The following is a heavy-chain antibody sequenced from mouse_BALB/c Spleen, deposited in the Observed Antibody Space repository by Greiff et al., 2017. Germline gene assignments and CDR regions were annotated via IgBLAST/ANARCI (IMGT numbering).Heavy chain of an antibody. V-gene: IGHV1-82*01. CDR2: IYPGDGDT. Sequence: QVQLQQSGPELVKPGASVKISCKASGYAFSSSWMNWVKQRPGQGLEWIGRIYPGDGDTNYNGKFKGKATLTADKSSGTAYMQLSSLTSVDSAVYFCAREGTVVAYYYAMDYWGQGTSVTVSS. D-gene: IGHD1-1*01. J-gene: IGHJ4*01. CDR3: AREGTVVAYYYAMDY. CDR1: GYAFSSSW.